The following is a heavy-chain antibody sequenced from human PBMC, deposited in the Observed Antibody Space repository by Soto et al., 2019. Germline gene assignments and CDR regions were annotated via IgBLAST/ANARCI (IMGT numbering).Heavy chain of an antibody. Sequence: ASVKVSCKASGYTFTSYAISWVRQAPGQGLEWMGGIIPNFGTANYAQKFQGRVTITADESTSTAYMELSSLRSEDTAVYYCARDGYSGYDGYFDYWGQGTLVTVSS. V-gene: IGHV1-69*13. CDR2: IIPNFGTA. CDR1: GYTFTSYA. CDR3: ARDGYSGYDGYFDY. J-gene: IGHJ4*02. D-gene: IGHD5-12*01.